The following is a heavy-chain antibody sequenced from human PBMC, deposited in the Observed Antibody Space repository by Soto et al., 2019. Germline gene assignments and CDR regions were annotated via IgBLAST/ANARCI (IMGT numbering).Heavy chain of an antibody. CDR3: VKRGRNWGAFDF. CDR1: GFRFSAYA. V-gene: IGHV3-23*01. Sequence: VLLLESGGGFVQPGGSLTLSCAASGFRFSAYAMTWVRQAPGKGLEWVSNIKNDGDATYYADSVKGRFTISRDSSANTLFLHMDNLRAEDSALYYCVKRGRNWGAFDFWGQGTTVVVSS. J-gene: IGHJ3*01. D-gene: IGHD7-27*01. CDR2: IKNDGDAT.